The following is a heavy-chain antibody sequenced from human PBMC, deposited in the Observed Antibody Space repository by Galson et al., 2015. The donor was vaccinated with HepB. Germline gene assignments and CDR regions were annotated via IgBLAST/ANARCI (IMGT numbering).Heavy chain of an antibody. D-gene: IGHD2-2*01. CDR3: VRPYCPSNGCYYYFDY. CDR1: GYTFTSYA. CDR2: INLNSGDT. J-gene: IGHJ4*02. Sequence: SVKVSCKASGYTFTSYAMHWVRQAPGQRLEWMGWINLNSGDTKYEQKFQDRVTMTRDTSINTAYMELSRLRSDDTAGYYCVRPYCPSNGCYYYFDYWGQGTLLTVSS. V-gene: IGHV1-2*02.